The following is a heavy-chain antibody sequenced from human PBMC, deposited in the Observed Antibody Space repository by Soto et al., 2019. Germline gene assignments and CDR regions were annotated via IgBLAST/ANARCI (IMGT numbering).Heavy chain of an antibody. V-gene: IGHV5-10-1*01. CDR3: ARRSGIAATYGMDV. D-gene: IGHD6-13*01. Sequence: GESLKISCKGSGCSFTSYWISWVRQMKGKGLEWMGRIDPSDSYTNYSPSFQGHVTISADKSISTAYLQWSSLKASDTAMYYCARRSGIAATYGMDVWGQGTTVTVSS. J-gene: IGHJ6*02. CDR2: IDPSDSYT. CDR1: GCSFTSYW.